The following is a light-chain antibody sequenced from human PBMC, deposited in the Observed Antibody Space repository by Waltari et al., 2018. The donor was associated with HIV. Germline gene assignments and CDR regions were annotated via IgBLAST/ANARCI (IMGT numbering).Light chain of an antibody. CDR1: GSHIGGHE. V-gene: IGLV1-51*01. CDR2: DNN. J-gene: IGLJ3*02. Sequence: QSVLTQPPSVSAAPGQTVTISCSGSGSHIGGHEVSWYQQPQGTAPKRLRSDNNKRSSGIPDRFSGSKSGTSATLGITGRQTGDEAEYYCGTWDSSLSAVFGGGTKVTV. CDR3: GTWDSSLSAV.